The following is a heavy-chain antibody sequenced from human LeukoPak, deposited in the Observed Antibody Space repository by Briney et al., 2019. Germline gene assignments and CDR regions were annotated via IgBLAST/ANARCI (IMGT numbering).Heavy chain of an antibody. Sequence: QPGGSLRLSTAAAGFTINSYWKHRSRQAPGKGLVWVSRINSDGSSTSYADSVKGRFTISRDNAKNTLYLQMNSLRAEDTAVYYCASKNGSYWGQGTLVTVSS. V-gene: IGHV3-74*01. CDR2: INSDGSST. CDR3: ASKNGSY. CDR1: GFTINSYW. D-gene: IGHD1-26*01. J-gene: IGHJ4*02.